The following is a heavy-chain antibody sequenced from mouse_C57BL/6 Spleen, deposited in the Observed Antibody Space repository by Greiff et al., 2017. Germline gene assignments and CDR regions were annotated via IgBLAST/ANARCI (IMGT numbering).Heavy chain of an antibody. J-gene: IGHJ3*01. Sequence: QVQLQQSGAELVRPGASVTLSCKASGYTFTDYEMHWVKQTPVHGLEWIGAIDPETGGTAYNQKFKGKAVLTADKSSCTAFMELRCLTSEDSDVYYWTRKGSRGFAYWGQGTRVTV. CDR2: IDPETGGT. CDR1: GYTFTDYE. CDR3: TRKGSRGFAY. D-gene: IGHD1-1*01. V-gene: IGHV1-15*01.